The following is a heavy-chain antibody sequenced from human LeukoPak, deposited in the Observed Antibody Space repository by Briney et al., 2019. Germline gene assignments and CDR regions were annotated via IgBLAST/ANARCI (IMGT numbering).Heavy chain of an antibody. J-gene: IGHJ3*02. CDR3: ASRIGEYQGAFDI. V-gene: IGHV3-21*01. CDR2: ISSSSSYI. Sequence: GGSLRLSCAASGFTFSSYGMSWVRQAPGKGLEWVSAISSSSSYIYYADSVKGRFTISRDNAKNSLYLQMNSLRAEDTAVYYCASRIGEYQGAFDIWGQGTMVTVSS. D-gene: IGHD3-10*01. CDR1: GFTFSSYG.